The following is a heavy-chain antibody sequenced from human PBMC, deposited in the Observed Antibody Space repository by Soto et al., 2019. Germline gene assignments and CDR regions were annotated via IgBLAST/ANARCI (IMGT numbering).Heavy chain of an antibody. CDR2: ISGSGGST. CDR3: AKDPTVVVVAWLFDP. V-gene: IGHV3-23*01. Sequence: LSLSCTASGFTFSSYAMTWVRQAPGKGLEWVSAISGSGGSTYYADSVKGRFTISRDNSKNTLYLQMNSLRAEDTAVYYCAKDPTVVVVAWLFDPWGQGTLVTVSS. J-gene: IGHJ5*02. CDR1: GFTFSSYA. D-gene: IGHD2-15*01.